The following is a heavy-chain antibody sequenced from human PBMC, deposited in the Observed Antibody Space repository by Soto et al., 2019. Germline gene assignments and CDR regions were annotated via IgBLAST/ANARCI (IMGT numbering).Heavy chain of an antibody. J-gene: IGHJ2*01. CDR2: IYSGGST. Sequence: EVQLVESGGGLVQPGGSLRLSCAASGFTVSSNYMSWVRQAPGKGLEWVSVIYSGGSTYYADSVKGRFTISRDNSKNTLYLQMNSLRAEDTAVYYCARERIAVAGTVQLHDGYFDLWGRGTLVTGSS. CDR1: GFTVSSNY. D-gene: IGHD6-19*01. V-gene: IGHV3-66*01. CDR3: ARERIAVAGTVQLHDGYFDL.